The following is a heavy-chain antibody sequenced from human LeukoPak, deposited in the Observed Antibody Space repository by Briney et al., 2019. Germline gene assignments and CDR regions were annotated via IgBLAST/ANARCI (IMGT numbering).Heavy chain of an antibody. Sequence: GGSLRLSCAASGFTFSSYGMHWVRQAPGKGLEWVAFIRYDGSNKYYADSVKGRFTISRDNSKNTLYLQMNSLRAEDTAVYYCPKHRSTHRWYYFDDWGQDTLVTGSS. CDR1: GFTFSSYG. CDR3: PKHRSTHRWYYFDD. D-gene: IGHD4-23*01. V-gene: IGHV3-30*02. CDR2: IRYDGSNK. J-gene: IGHJ4*02.